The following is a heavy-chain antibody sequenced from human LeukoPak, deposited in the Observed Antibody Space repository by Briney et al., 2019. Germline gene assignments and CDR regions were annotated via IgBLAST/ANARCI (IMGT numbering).Heavy chain of an antibody. CDR1: GGSFSGYY. Sequence: SETLSLTCAVYGGSFSGYYWSWIRQPPVKGLEWIGEINHSGSTNYNPSLKSRVTISVDTSKNQFSLKLSSVTAADTAVYYCAREWDYYYDSSGYPPGVDYWGQGTLVTVSS. CDR3: AREWDYYYDSSGYPPGVDY. CDR2: INHSGST. D-gene: IGHD3-22*01. V-gene: IGHV4-34*01. J-gene: IGHJ4*02.